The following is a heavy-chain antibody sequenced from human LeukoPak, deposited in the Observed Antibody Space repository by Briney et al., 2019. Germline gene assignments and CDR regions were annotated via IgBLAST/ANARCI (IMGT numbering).Heavy chain of an antibody. CDR1: GGSFSGYY. D-gene: IGHD3-22*01. J-gene: IGHJ4*02. CDR3: ARGPGPGQTINDSSGYPKVDYFDY. Sequence: PSETLSLTCAVYGGSFSGYYWSWIRQPPGKGLEWIGEINHSGSTNYNPSLKSRVTISVDTSKNQFSLKLSSVTAADTAVYYCARGPGPGQTINDSSGYPKVDYFDYWGQGTLVTVSS. V-gene: IGHV4-34*01. CDR2: INHSGST.